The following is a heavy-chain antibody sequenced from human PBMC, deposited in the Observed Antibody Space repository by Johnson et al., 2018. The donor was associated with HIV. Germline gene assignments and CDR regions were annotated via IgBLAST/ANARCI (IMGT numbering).Heavy chain of an antibody. CDR1: GFTFGSYG. D-gene: IGHD6-6*01. CDR2: ISYDGSNK. CDR3: AKVHIPARWSAAFDI. V-gene: IGHV3-30*18. Sequence: VQLVESGGGVVQPGRSLRLSCAASGFTFGSYGIHWVRRAPGKGLEWVAVISYDGSNKYYADSVKGRFTIFRDNSKNTLYLQMSSLRTEDTAVYYCAKVHIPARWSAAFDIWGRGTLVTVSS. J-gene: IGHJ3*02.